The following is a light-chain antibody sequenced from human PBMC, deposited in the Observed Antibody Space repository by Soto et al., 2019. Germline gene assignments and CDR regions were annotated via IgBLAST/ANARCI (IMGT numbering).Light chain of an antibody. Sequence: ESVLTQSPGTLSSSPGERATLSCRASQSVTSNSLAWYQQKPGQAPRLLVYGSSTRATGIPVGFSGSGSGTDFTLTISRLEPEDFAVYFCHQYRTSPKTFRQGTKVEIK. CDR3: HQYRTSPKT. J-gene: IGKJ1*01. CDR2: GSS. V-gene: IGKV3-20*01. CDR1: QSVTSNS.